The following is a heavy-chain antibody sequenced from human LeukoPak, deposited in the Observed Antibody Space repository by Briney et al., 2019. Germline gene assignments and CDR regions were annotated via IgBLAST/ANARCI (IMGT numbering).Heavy chain of an antibody. J-gene: IGHJ5*02. CDR2: IYHSGST. D-gene: IGHD3-10*01. V-gene: IGHV4-38-2*02. CDR3: ARRSRVAGGRNWFDP. Sequence: SETLSLTCTVSGYSISSGYYWGWIRQPPGKGLEWIGSIYHSGSTYYNPSLKSRVTISVDTSKNQFSLKLSSVTAADTAVYYCARRSRVAGGRNWFDPWGQGTLVTVSS. CDR1: GYSISSGYY.